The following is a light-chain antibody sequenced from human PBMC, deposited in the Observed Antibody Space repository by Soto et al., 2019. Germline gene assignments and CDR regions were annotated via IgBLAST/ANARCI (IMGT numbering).Light chain of an antibody. V-gene: IGKV3-20*01. CDR2: GAS. J-gene: IGKJ3*01. CDR3: QQYGTSPFT. CDR1: ERISSNF. Sequence: VLTQSPGTLSLSPGERATLSCRASERISSNFLAWYQQRPGQAPRLLIYGASTRASRIPDRFSGSGSGTDFALTISRLEPEDFAMYYCQQYGTSPFTFGPGTTVEIK.